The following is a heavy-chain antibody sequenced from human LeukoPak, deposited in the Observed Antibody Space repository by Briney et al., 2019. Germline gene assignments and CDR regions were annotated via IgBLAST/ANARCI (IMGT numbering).Heavy chain of an antibody. D-gene: IGHD3-3*01. CDR3: ATAAGADFFDY. CDR2: ISGSGGTT. Sequence: PGGSLRLSCAAPGFSFRSYAMSWVRQAPGTGLEWVSAISGSGGTTDYADSVKGRFTISRDNSKNTLYLQMNSLRAEDTAVYYCATAAGADFFDYWGQGTLVTVSS. J-gene: IGHJ4*02. CDR1: GFSFRSYA. V-gene: IGHV3-23*01.